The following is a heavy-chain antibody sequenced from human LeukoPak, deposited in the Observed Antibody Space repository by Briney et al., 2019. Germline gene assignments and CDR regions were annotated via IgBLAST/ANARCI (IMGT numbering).Heavy chain of an antibody. CDR2: IKSKIDGGTT. D-gene: IGHD3-22*01. V-gene: IGHV3-15*07. CDR3: TTDRYYDNSELQFQH. CDR1: GFTFDTAW. Sequence: KSGGSLRLSCAASGFTFDTAWMSWVRQAPGKGLEWVGRIKSKIDGGTTDYAAPVKGRFTISRDDSRNTLYLQMDSLKIEDTAVYYCTTDRYYDNSELQFQHWGQGTLVTVSS. J-gene: IGHJ1*01.